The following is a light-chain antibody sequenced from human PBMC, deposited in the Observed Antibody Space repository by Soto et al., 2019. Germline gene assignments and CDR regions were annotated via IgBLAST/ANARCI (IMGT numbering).Light chain of an antibody. CDR3: QQYNSYSPL. CDR1: QSISSW. V-gene: IGKV1-5*01. CDR2: DAS. J-gene: IGKJ1*01. Sequence: DIQMTQSPSTLSASVGDRVTITCRASQSISSWLAWYQQKPGKAPKLLIYDASSLESGAPSRFSGSGSGTEFTLTISSLQPDDFATYYCQQYNSYSPLFGQGTKVEIK.